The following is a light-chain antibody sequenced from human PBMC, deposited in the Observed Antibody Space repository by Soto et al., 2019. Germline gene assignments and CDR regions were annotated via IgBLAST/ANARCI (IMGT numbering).Light chain of an antibody. J-gene: IGLJ1*01. CDR1: CSDVGGYDY. CDR3: SSYTSSSTYV. Sequence: QSVLTQPASVSGSPGQSSTIACTGTCSDVGGYDYVSWYQHHPGKAPKVMIYEVTNRPSGVSNRFSGSKSGNTASLTISGLLAEDEADYYCSSYTSSSTYVFGTGTKVTVL. V-gene: IGLV2-14*01. CDR2: EVT.